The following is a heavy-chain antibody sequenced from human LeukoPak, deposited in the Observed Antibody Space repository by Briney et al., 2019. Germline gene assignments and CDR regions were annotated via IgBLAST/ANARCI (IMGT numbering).Heavy chain of an antibody. Sequence: GGSLRLSCAASGFTFSSYSMNWVRQAPGKGLEWVSYISSSSSTIYYADSVKGRFTISRDNAKQSLYLQMNSLRVEDTAVYYCATSLGIDTTMVFDYWGQGILGTVSS. J-gene: IGHJ4*02. CDR1: GFTFSSYS. V-gene: IGHV3-48*04. D-gene: IGHD5-18*01. CDR3: ATSLGIDTTMVFDY. CDR2: ISSSSSTI.